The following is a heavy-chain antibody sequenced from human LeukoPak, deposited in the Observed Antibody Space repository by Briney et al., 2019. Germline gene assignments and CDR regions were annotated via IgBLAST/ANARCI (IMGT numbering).Heavy chain of an antibody. Sequence: GGSLRLSCAASGFTFSTYNMNWVRQAPGKGLERVSYISSSGSTKYYADSVKGRFTISRDNVKNSLFLQMNSLSDEDTVVYYCARDFLTGYFDYWGQGTLVTVSS. D-gene: IGHD3-9*01. J-gene: IGHJ4*02. CDR3: ARDFLTGYFDY. CDR1: GFTFSTYN. CDR2: ISSSGSTK. V-gene: IGHV3-48*02.